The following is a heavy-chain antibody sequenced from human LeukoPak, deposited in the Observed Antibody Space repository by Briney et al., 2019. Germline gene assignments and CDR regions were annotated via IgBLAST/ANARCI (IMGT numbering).Heavy chain of an antibody. V-gene: IGHV3-23*01. J-gene: IGHJ4*02. D-gene: IGHD3-10*01. CDR2: ISGSGGST. CDR3: ARMLSGREFDY. CDR1: GFTFYNYA. Sequence: TGGSLRLSCAASGFTFYNYAMSWVRQAPGKGLKWVSSISGSGGSTYYADSVKGRFTISRDNSKNTLYLQMNSLRAEDTAVYYCARMLSGREFDYWGQGTLVTVSS.